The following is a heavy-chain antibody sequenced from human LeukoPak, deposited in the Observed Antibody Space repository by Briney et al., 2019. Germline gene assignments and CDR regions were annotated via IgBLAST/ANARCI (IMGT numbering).Heavy chain of an antibody. CDR3: AGHHPRNTVDF. CDR1: GGSISSYY. D-gene: IGHD2-8*02. CDR2: ICDIGSI. Sequence: SETLCLTCTVSGGSISSYYWSWIRQPPGKGLEWIAYICDIGSINYNPSLKSRVTILLDTSKNQFSLKLSSVTAADTAVYYCAGHHPRNTVDFWGQGTLVTVSS. J-gene: IGHJ4*02. V-gene: IGHV4-59*08.